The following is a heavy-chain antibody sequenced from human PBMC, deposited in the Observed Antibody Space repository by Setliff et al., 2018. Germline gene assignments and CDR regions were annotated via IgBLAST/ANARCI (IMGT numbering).Heavy chain of an antibody. V-gene: IGHV1-18*01. CDR2: IGIYNGDT. D-gene: IGHD2-21*02. J-gene: IGHJ4*02. CDR1: GYTFSRYG. CDR3: VRDRPFVVVTATQASFDY. Sequence: ASVKVSCKASGYTFSRYGFSWVRQAPGQGLEWMGWIGIYNGDTNYAQKLQGRVTMTTDTSTSTAYMELGSLRPDDTAVYYCVRDRPFVVVTATQASFDYWGQGTLVTVSS.